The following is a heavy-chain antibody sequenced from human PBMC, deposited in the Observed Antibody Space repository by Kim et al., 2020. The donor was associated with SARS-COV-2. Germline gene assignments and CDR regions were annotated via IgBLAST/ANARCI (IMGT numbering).Heavy chain of an antibody. CDR2: IYSSGNT. CDR3: ARGGAYSISD. CDR1: GGSIRTYY. J-gene: IGHJ4*02. Sequence: SETLSLTCTVSGGSIRTYYCGWIRQPPGRGLEWIGYIYSSGNTNYNPSLKSRVTISVDTSKNQFSLRLSSVTAADTAVYYCARGGAYSISDWGQGTLVTV. V-gene: IGHV4-59*01. D-gene: IGHD6-6*01.